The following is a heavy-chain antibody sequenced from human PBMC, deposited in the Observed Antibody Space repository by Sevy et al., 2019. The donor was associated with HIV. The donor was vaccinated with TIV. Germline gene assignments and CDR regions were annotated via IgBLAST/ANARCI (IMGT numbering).Heavy chain of an antibody. J-gene: IGHJ4*02. CDR2: INPNSGDT. D-gene: IGHD6-13*01. CDR3: ARVVYYAGTAYYFDY. Sequence: ASVKVSCKASGYMFIAYFIHWVRQAPGQGLEWMGRINPNSGDTNSAQKFQGRVTMTRDTTINEVYMELSRLGFDDPAVYSCARVVYYAGTAYYFDYWGQGTLVTVSS. V-gene: IGHV1-2*06. CDR1: GYMFIAYF.